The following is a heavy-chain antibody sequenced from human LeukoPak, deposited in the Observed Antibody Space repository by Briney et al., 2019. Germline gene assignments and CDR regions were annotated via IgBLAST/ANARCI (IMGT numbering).Heavy chain of an antibody. Sequence: PGGSLRLSCAASGFTFSSYGMHWVRQAPGKGLEWVSGISWNSDTMSYAASVKGRFTISRDNAKNSLYLQMNSLRAEDTALYYCAKGPPDSGIAVTGHFQHWGQGTLVTVSS. CDR1: GFTFSSYG. V-gene: IGHV3-9*01. D-gene: IGHD6-19*01. J-gene: IGHJ1*01. CDR3: AKGPPDSGIAVTGHFQH. CDR2: ISWNSDTM.